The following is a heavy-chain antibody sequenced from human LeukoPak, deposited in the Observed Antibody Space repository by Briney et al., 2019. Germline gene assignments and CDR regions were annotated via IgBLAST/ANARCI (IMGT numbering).Heavy chain of an antibody. CDR1: GWSFSGYY. CDR2: INHSGST. D-gene: IGHD3-3*01. Sequence: PSETLSLTCAVYGWSFSGYYWSWIRQPPGKGLEWIGEINHSGSTNYNPSLKSRVTISVDTSKNQFSLKLSSVTAADTAVYYCARVLRFLERLPINFYYYYGMDVWGQGTTVTVSS. CDR3: ARVLRFLERLPINFYYYYGMDV. J-gene: IGHJ6*02. V-gene: IGHV4-34*01.